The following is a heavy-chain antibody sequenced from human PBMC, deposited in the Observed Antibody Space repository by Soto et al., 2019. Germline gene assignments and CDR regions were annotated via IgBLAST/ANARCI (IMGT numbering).Heavy chain of an antibody. CDR1: GFTFSSFS. J-gene: IGHJ5*02. V-gene: IGHV3-21*01. Sequence: RLSCAASGFTFSSFSMNWVRQAPGEGLEWVSSISSSSAYIYYTDSVKGRFTISRDNAKNSLYLQMNSLRAEDTAVYYCARDPAWSGLNWFDPRGQGTLVTVSS. CDR2: ISSSSAYI. CDR3: ARDPAWSGLNWFDP. D-gene: IGHD3-3*01.